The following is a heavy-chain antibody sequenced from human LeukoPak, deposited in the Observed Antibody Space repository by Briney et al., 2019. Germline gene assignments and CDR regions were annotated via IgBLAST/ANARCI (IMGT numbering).Heavy chain of an antibody. CDR2: ISGGGGST. CDR1: GFTFSSYA. J-gene: IGHJ4*02. V-gene: IGHV3-23*01. D-gene: IGHD2-21*01. Sequence: GGSLRLSCAASGFTFSSYAMSWVRQAPGKGLEWVSAISGGGGSTYYADSVKGRFTISRDNSKNTLYLQMNSLRAEDTAVYYCAKDHPYCGGDCYEVAYYFDYWGQGTLVTVSS. CDR3: AKDHPYCGGDCYEVAYYFDY.